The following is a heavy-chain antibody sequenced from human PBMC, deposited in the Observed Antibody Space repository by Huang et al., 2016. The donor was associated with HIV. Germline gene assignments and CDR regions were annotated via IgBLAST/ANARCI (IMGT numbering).Heavy chain of an antibody. V-gene: IGHV1-69*01. D-gene: IGHD1-1*01. CDR3: ARDRKYDNAWYWFDP. CDR1: GGTFSSYA. J-gene: IGHJ5*02. Sequence: QVQLVQSGAEVKKPGSSVRVSCEASGGTFSSYAINWVRQAPGQGLEWMGGCSPIFGTPNYAQKFQGRVTITADESTSTAYMELSSLRSDDTAVYYCARDRKYDNAWYWFDPWGQGTLVTVSS. CDR2: CSPIFGTP.